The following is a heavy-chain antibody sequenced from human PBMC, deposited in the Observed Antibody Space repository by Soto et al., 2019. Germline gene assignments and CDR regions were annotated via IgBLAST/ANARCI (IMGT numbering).Heavy chain of an antibody. Sequence: EVQLVPAGAEAKKPGASLRISCKGAGYSFTSYCFSWVRQVPGTGLELLGRIDPSDSDTNYIPSFQGHVTISAAKSSRTGYLKWTSVTASETALYYCARLHAVAGDNDLTFAYRGQGTLVTSSA. J-gene: IGHJ4*02. CDR2: IDPSDSDT. CDR3: ARLHAVAGDNDLTFAY. CDR1: GYSFTSYC. V-gene: IGHV5-10-1*01. D-gene: IGHD6-13*01.